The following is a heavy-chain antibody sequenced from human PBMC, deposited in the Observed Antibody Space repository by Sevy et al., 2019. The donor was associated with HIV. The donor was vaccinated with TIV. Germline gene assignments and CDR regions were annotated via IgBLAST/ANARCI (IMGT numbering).Heavy chain of an antibody. Sequence: GGSLRLSCAASGFNFSPYAMHWVRQGPGKGLEWVATVSSDGTTRSYVDSIKGRFSLSRDNSKNTLYLQMNNLTPEDAAVYYCAKEGYYDASRSSDWFDPWGPGALVTVSS. V-gene: IGHV3-30*18. CDR2: VSSDGTTR. CDR1: GFNFSPYA. CDR3: AKEGYYDASRSSDWFDP. D-gene: IGHD3-16*01. J-gene: IGHJ5*02.